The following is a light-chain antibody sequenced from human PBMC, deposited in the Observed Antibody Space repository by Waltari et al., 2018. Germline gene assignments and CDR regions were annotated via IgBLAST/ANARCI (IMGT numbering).Light chain of an antibody. CDR2: WAS. CDR1: QSLLYNSYDKNY. Sequence: DIVMTQTPDSLAVSLGERVTINRQSSQSLLYNSYDKNYVAWYQQKPGQPPKLLFYWASTRHSEVPDRFSGGGAATEFTLTISGLQAEDVAVYFCQQYYSRRTFGQGTRFEIK. V-gene: IGKV4-1*01. CDR3: QQYYSRRT. J-gene: IGKJ1*01.